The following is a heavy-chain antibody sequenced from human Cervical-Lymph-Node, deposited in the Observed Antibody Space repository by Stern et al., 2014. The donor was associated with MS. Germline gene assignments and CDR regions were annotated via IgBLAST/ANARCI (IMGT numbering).Heavy chain of an antibody. CDR3: ASAYRAS. J-gene: IGHJ4*02. CDR1: GFNFRTYW. D-gene: IGHD1-1*01. Sequence: EVQLVQSGGGIVQPGGSLMISCVASGFNFRTYWMHLVRQGPGKGVEWVSRSNGDGTVSTYADAVRGRFTISRNNANNTMSLQLDNLRVEDTAIYYCASAYRASWGQGTLVTVST. CDR2: SNGDGTVS. V-gene: IGHV3-74*02.